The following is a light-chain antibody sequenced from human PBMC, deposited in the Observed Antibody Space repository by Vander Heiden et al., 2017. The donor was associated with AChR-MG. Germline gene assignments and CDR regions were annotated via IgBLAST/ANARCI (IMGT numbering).Light chain of an antibody. CDR1: GGSIASNY. Sequence: NFVLTQPHSVSESPGKTVTISCTRSGGSIASNYVQWYQQRPGSAHTTGICVENHRPSGVPDRFSGSIDSSSNYDSLIISGLKTEDEADSDCQSYDETNHWVFGGGTKLTVL. V-gene: IGLV6-57*03. CDR3: QSYDETNHWV. CDR2: VEN. J-gene: IGLJ2*01.